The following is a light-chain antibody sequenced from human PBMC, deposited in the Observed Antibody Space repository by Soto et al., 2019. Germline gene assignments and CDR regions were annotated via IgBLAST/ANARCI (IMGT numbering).Light chain of an antibody. CDR3: QQYNSYLET. Sequence: DIQMTQSPSTLSASVGDRVTITCRASQSISSWLAWYQQKPGKAPKLLIYDASSLESGVPSRFSGSGSGTEFTLTISSLQPDDFATYYCQQYNSYLETFAQGTKVEIK. J-gene: IGKJ1*01. CDR1: QSISSW. CDR2: DAS. V-gene: IGKV1-5*01.